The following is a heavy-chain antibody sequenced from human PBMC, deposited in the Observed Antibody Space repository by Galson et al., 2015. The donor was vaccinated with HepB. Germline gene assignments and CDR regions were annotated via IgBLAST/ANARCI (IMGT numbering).Heavy chain of an antibody. V-gene: IGHV1-69*13. Sequence: SVKVSCKASGGTFSMYGISWVRQAPGQGLEWMGGITPIFGTANYAQKFQGRVTITADGSTTTAYMELSSLRSEDTAVYYCAREDNYSNLYYYFGMDVWGQGTTFIVSS. CDR3: AREDNYSNLYYYFGMDV. D-gene: IGHD4-11*01. CDR2: ITPIFGTA. J-gene: IGHJ6*02. CDR1: GGTFSMYG.